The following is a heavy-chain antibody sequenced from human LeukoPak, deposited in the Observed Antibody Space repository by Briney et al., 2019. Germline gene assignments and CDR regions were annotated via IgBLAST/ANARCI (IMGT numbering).Heavy chain of an antibody. J-gene: IGHJ4*02. CDR3: ARDAAAALFTYLDY. CDR1: GFTVSNYY. Sequence: PGGSLTLSCAASGFTVSNYYMSGVRQAPGKGLKWVPYISSSGSTIYYADSMKGRFTISRDNAKNSLYLQMNSLRAEDTAVYYCARDAAAALFTYLDYWGQGTLVTVSS. D-gene: IGHD6-13*01. V-gene: IGHV3-11*04. CDR2: ISSSGSTI.